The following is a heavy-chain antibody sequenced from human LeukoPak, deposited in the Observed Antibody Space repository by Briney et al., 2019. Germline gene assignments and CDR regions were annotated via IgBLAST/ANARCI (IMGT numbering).Heavy chain of an antibody. CDR3: ARDRIAVADPPNWFDP. CDR2: IYYSGRT. CDR1: GGSININTYY. Sequence: SETLPLTCTVSGGSININTYYWGWIRQPPGKGLEWIGTIYYSGRTYYNPSLKSRVTISVDTSKNQFSLKLSSVTAADTAVYYCARDRIAVADPPNWFDPWGQGTLVTVSS. V-gene: IGHV4-39*07. D-gene: IGHD6-19*01. J-gene: IGHJ5*02.